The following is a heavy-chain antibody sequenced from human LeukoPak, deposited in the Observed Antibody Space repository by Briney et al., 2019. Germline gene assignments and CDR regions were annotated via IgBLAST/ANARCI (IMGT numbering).Heavy chain of an antibody. J-gene: IGHJ3*02. CDR3: AKKDLGMVKSNGAFDI. Sequence: GGSLRLSCAASGFTFSSYAMTWVRQAPGKGLEWVSAITGSGDSAYYSDSVKGRFTISRDNSKNTLYLQMNSLRAEDTAVYYCAKKDLGMVKSNGAFDIWGQGTMVTVSS. D-gene: IGHD5-18*01. CDR2: ITGSGDSA. CDR1: GFTFSSYA. V-gene: IGHV3-23*01.